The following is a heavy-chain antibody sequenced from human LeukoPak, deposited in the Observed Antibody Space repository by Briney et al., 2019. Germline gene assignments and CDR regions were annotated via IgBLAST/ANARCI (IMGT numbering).Heavy chain of an antibody. J-gene: IGHJ6*03. D-gene: IGHD6-13*01. CDR1: GFTFSSYG. CDR2: IRYDGSNK. CDR3: APRGYSSSLNYYCYYMDV. Sequence: GGSLRLSCAASGFTFSSYGMHWVRQAPGKGLEWVAFIRYDGSNKYYADSVKGRFTISRDNSKNTLYLQMNSLRAEDTAVYYCAPRGYSSSLNYYCYYMDVWGKGTTVTVSS. V-gene: IGHV3-30*02.